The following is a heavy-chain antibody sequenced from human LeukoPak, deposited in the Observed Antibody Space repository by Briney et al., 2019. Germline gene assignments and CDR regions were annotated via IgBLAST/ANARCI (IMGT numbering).Heavy chain of an antibody. CDR1: GVTVSNNQ. CDR2: ISSSSSYI. V-gene: IGHV3-21*01. CDR3: ARDGGSSGLDRYAFDI. Sequence: GGSLRLSCAVSGVTVSNNQMNWVRQAPGKGLEWVSSISSSSSYIYYADSVKGRFTISRDNAKNSLYLQMNSLRAEDTAVYYCARDGGSSGLDRYAFDIWGQGTMVTVSS. J-gene: IGHJ3*02. D-gene: IGHD3-22*01.